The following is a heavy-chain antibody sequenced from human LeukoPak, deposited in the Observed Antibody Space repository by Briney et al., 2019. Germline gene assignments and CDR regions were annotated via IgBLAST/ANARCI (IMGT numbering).Heavy chain of an antibody. Sequence: SETLSLTCTVSGGSISSYYWSWIRQPPGKGLEWIGYIFYSGSTNYNPSPKSRVTISVDTSKNQFSLKLSSMTAADTAVYYCAKGGVDYDFWSGYPIEDYYMDVWGKGTTVTVSS. J-gene: IGHJ6*03. CDR1: GGSISSYY. D-gene: IGHD3-3*01. CDR3: AKGGVDYDFWSGYPIEDYYMDV. V-gene: IGHV4-59*01. CDR2: IFYSGST.